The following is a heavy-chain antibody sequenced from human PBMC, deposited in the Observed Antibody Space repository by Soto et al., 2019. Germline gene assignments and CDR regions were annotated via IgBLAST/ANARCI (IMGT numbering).Heavy chain of an antibody. D-gene: IGHD3-22*01. Sequence: PGGSLRLSCAASGFTFSSYAMSWVRQAPGKGLEWVSAISGSGGSTYYADSVKGRFTISRDNSKNTLYLQMNSLRAEDTAVYYCAKDSVITMIVVVARPQYYFDYWGQGTLVTVSS. V-gene: IGHV3-23*01. CDR2: ISGSGGST. CDR1: GFTFSSYA. J-gene: IGHJ4*02. CDR3: AKDSVITMIVVVARPQYYFDY.